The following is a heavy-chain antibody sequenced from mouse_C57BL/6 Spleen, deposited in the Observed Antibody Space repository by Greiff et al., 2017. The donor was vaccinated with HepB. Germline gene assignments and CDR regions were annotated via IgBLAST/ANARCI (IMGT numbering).Heavy chain of an antibody. D-gene: IGHD2-3*01. CDR3: AIGYDRGIYYAMDY. CDR2: IYPGSGST. J-gene: IGHJ4*01. CDR1: GYTFTSYW. V-gene: IGHV1-55*01. Sequence: VQLQQSGAELVKPGASVKMSCKASGYTFTSYWITWVKQRPGQGLEWIGDIYPGSGSTNYNEKFKSKATLTVDTSSSTAYMQLSSLTSEDSAVYYCAIGYDRGIYYAMDYWGQGTSVTVSS.